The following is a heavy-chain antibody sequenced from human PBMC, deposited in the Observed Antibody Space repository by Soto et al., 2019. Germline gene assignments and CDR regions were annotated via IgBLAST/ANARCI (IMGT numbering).Heavy chain of an antibody. J-gene: IGHJ3*02. CDR2: ISAYNGNT. V-gene: IGHV1-18*01. CDR1: GYTFTSYG. Sequence: ASVKVSCKASGYTFTSYGISWVRQAPGQGLEWMGWISAYNGNTNYAQKLQGRVTMTTDTSTSTAYMELRSLRSDDTAVYYCASSSDIVVVPAAGGSHAFDIWGQGTMVTVSS. D-gene: IGHD2-2*01. CDR3: ASSSDIVVVPAAGGSHAFDI.